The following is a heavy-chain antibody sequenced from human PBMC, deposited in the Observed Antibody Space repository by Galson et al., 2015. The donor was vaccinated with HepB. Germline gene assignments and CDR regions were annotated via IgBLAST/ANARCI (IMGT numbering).Heavy chain of an antibody. J-gene: IGHJ4*02. CDR2: IYPDDSDI. CDR1: GNSFNNQW. D-gene: IGHD5-12*01. Sequence: QSGAEVKKSGDSLMISCKDSGNSFNNQWIGWVRQTPGKGLEWMGIIYPDDSDIRYNPAVKGRVTISADTSINTAYLQWSSLRASDSAIYFCARHGGYNGYDFLRSWGQGTRVTVSS. CDR3: ARHGGYNGYDFLRS. V-gene: IGHV5-51*01.